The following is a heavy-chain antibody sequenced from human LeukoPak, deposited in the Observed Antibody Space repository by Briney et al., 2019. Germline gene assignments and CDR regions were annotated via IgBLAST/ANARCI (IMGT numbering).Heavy chain of an antibody. J-gene: IGHJ6*04. D-gene: IGHD6-13*01. CDR2: ISSSSNYI. CDR1: GFTFSSYS. CDR3: ARDGSSWTRDLYYYYGMDV. V-gene: IGHV3-21*01. Sequence: GGSLRLSCAASGFTFSSYSMNWVRQAPGKGLEWVSSISSSSNYIYYADSVKGRFTISRDNAKNSLYLQMNSLRAEDTAVYYCARDGSSWTRDLYYYYGMDVWGKGTTVTVSS.